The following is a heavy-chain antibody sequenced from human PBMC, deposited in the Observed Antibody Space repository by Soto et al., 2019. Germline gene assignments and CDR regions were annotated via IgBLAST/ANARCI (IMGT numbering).Heavy chain of an antibody. Sequence: PSETLSLTCTVSGGSISSGDYYWSWIRQPPGKGLEWIGYIYYSGSTYYNPSLKSRVTISVDTSKNQFSLKLSSVTAADTAVYYCATTSRRLRYFDWPTAPAWGQGTLVTVSS. CDR3: ATTSRRLRYFDWPTAPA. D-gene: IGHD3-9*01. CDR1: GGSISSGDYY. J-gene: IGHJ5*02. V-gene: IGHV4-30-4*01. CDR2: IYYSGST.